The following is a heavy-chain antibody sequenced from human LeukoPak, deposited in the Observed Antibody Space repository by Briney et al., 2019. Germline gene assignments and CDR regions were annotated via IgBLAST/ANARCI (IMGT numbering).Heavy chain of an antibody. D-gene: IGHD2-15*01. J-gene: IGHJ5*01. CDR3: ARGGRRFDS. V-gene: IGHV3-21*01. CDR1: GFTFSLYI. CDR2: ISRGSDYI. Sequence: GGSLRLSCAASGFTFSLYIMNWVRQAPGKGLEWVSSISRGSDYIFYGDSLKGRFSISRDNAKNSLYLQMNSLRAEDTAVYYCARGGRRFDSWGQGTLVSVSS.